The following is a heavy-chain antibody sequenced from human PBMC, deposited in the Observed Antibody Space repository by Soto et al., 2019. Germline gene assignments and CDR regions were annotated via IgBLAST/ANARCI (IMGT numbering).Heavy chain of an antibody. Sequence: ASVKVSCKVSGYTLTELSMHWVRQAPGKGLEWMGGFDPEDGETIYAQKFQGRVTMTEDKSTDTAYMELSSLRSEDTAVYYCAAVDFWSGSRYFDLWGRGTLVTVSS. V-gene: IGHV1-24*01. CDR1: GYTLTELS. CDR2: FDPEDGET. D-gene: IGHD3-3*01. CDR3: AAVDFWSGSRYFDL. J-gene: IGHJ2*01.